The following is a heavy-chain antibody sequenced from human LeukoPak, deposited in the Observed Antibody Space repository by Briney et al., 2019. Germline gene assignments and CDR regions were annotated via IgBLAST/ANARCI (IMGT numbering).Heavy chain of an antibody. V-gene: IGHV4-38-2*01. CDR1: GYSISSGYY. CDR2: FYHSGST. Sequence: PSETLSLTCAVSGYSISSGYYWGWIRQPPGKGLEWVGNFYHSGSTYYNPSLKSRVTIPVDTSKNQFSLKLSSVTAADTAVYYCARVTAYSSENYFDYWGQGTLVTVSS. D-gene: IGHD6-25*01. CDR3: ARVTAYSSENYFDY. J-gene: IGHJ4*02.